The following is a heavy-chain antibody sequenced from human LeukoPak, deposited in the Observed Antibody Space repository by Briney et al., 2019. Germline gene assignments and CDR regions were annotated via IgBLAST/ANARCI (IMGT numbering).Heavy chain of an antibody. CDR2: IDSHSGGT. CDR1: GYTFTNYY. Sequence: RAAVKVSCKTSGYTFTNYYVHWVRQAPGQGLEWMGWIDSHSGGTNFAQKFNGRVTGTSHTSISTVYMELDRLQSDVAAIYYCARASSTYWGQGTQVTVSP. CDR3: ARASSTY. V-gene: IGHV1-2*02. J-gene: IGHJ4*02.